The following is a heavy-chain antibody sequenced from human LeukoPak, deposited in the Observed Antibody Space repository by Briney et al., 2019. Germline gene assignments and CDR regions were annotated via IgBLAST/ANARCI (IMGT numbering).Heavy chain of an antibody. J-gene: IGHJ5*02. D-gene: IGHD2-15*01. V-gene: IGHV1-2*06. CDR1: GYTFTGYY. Sequence: GASVKVSCKASGYTFTGYYMHWVRQAPGQGLEWMGRINPNSGGTNYAQKFQGRVTMTRDTSISTAYMELSRLRSDDTAVYYCARDSSGYNWFDPWGQGTLVTASS. CDR2: INPNSGGT. CDR3: ARDSSGYNWFDP.